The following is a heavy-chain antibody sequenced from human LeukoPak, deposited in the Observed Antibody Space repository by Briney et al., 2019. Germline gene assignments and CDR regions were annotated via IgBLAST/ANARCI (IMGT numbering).Heavy chain of an antibody. D-gene: IGHD2-21*02. V-gene: IGHV3-53*05. CDR2: TYSGGST. J-gene: IGHJ4*02. CDR3: ARDFGVDLYCGGDCYSSHY. CDR1: GFTVSSTY. Sequence: GGSLRLSCLASGFTVSSTYMSWVRQAPGKGLEWVSVTYSGGSTYYADSVKGRSTISRDNSKNTLYLQMNSLRSDDTAVYYCARDFGVDLYCGGDCYSSHYWGQGTLVTVSS.